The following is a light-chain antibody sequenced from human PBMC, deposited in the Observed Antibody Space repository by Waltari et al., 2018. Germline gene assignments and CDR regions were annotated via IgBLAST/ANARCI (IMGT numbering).Light chain of an antibody. Sequence: DIVLTQSPGTLSLSPGDRATLSCRASQSIRSSYLAWYQQKPGLAPRLLVYGGSSRAAGIPDRFSGSGSGTDFTLTISRLEPEDFAVYYCQQYGDSPLVTFGPGTRVDVK. CDR2: GGS. J-gene: IGKJ3*01. CDR3: QQYGDSPLVT. V-gene: IGKV3-20*01. CDR1: QSIRSSY.